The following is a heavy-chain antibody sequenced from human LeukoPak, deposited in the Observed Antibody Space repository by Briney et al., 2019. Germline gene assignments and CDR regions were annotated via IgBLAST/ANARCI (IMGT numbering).Heavy chain of an antibody. CDR1: GGSISSYY. V-gene: IGHV4-59*01. CDR3: ARDLASGFDY. Sequence: PSETLSLTCTVSGGSISSYYWSWIRQPPGKGLEWIGYIYYSGSTNYNPSLKSRVTISVDTSKNQFPLKLSSVTAADTAVYYCARDLASGFDYWGQGTLVTVSS. D-gene: IGHD5-12*01. J-gene: IGHJ4*02. CDR2: IYYSGST.